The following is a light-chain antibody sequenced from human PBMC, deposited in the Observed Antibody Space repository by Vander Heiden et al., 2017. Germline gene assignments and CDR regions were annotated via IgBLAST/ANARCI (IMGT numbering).Light chain of an antibody. CDR1: QSVLYSSNNKNY. V-gene: IGKV4-1*01. CDR3: QQYYTTPYT. Sequence: GSLGERATINCKSSQSVLYSSNNKNYLVWYQQKPGQPPKLLIYWASTRESGVPDRFSGSASGTDFTLTISSLQAEDVAVYYCQQYYTTPYTFGQGTKLGIK. CDR2: WAS. J-gene: IGKJ2*01.